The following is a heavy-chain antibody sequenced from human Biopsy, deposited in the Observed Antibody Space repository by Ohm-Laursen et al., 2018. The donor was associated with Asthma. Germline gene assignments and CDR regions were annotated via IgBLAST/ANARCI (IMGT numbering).Heavy chain of an antibody. J-gene: IGHJ4*02. D-gene: IGHD6-19*01. CDR2: ISYDRSSI. CDR3: AREGVAGTHIED. CDR1: RFTSA. Sequence: SLSLSCAAARFTSAMHWVRQAPGKGLEWVAVISYDRSSIYYADSVKGRFTISRDNSKNTLSLQMNSLTAEDTAVYYCAREGVAGTHIEDWGQGTLVTVSS. V-gene: IGHV3-30-3*01.